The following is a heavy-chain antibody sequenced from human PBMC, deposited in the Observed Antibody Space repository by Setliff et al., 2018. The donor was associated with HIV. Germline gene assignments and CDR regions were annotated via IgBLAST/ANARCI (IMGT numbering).Heavy chain of an antibody. J-gene: IGHJ4*02. CDR1: GGSINSDSYY. D-gene: IGHD6-13*01. CDR3: ARVSSSYYFLGAFDS. V-gene: IGHV4-61*09. Sequence: PSETLSLTCTVFGGSINSDSYYWTWIRQPAGKGLEWIGHIHTSGSTNYNPSLTSRVTISIDTSKNQYSLKLRSATATATALYYCARVSSSYYFLGAFDSWGQGTLVTVSS. CDR2: IHTSGST.